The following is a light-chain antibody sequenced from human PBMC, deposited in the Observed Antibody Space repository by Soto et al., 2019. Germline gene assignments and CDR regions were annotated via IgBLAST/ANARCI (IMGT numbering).Light chain of an antibody. CDR2: LDSDGSH. Sequence: QLVLTQSPSASASLGASVKLTCTLSSGHSSYAIAWHQQQPEKGPRYLMKLDSDGSHTKGDAIPGRFSGSSSGAERYLTISRLQSEDEADYYCQTWGTGSHVVFGGGTKLTVL. CDR1: SGHSSYA. V-gene: IGLV4-69*01. J-gene: IGLJ2*01. CDR3: QTWGTGSHVV.